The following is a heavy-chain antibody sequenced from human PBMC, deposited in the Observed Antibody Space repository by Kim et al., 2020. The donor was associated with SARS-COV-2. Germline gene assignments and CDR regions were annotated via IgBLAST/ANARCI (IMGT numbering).Heavy chain of an antibody. D-gene: IGHD6-13*01. CDR2: MNPNSGNT. Sequence: ASVKVSCKASGYTFTSYDINWVRQATGQGLEWMGWMNPNSGNTGYAQKFQGRVTMTRNTSISTAYMELSSLRSEDTAVYYCARRIPTETQIAAAGTHYGMDVWGQGTTVTVSS. J-gene: IGHJ6*02. CDR1: GYTFTSYD. CDR3: ARRIPTETQIAAAGTHYGMDV. V-gene: IGHV1-8*01.